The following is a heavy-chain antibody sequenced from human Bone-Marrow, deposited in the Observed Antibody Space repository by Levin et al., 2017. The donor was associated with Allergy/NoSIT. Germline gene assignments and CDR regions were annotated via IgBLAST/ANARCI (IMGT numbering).Heavy chain of an antibody. CDR3: ARDSLGYSSSWYFFDL. D-gene: IGHD6-13*01. J-gene: IGHJ4*02. CDR1: GFVFTRHT. V-gene: IGHV3-21*01. CDR2: ISSSGNYI. Sequence: PGGFLRLSCTASGFVFTRHTMHWVRQAPGKGLEWVASISSSGNYIMYADSLKGRFTISRDNAKNSLYLQMHSLRGDETAVYYCARDSLGYSSSWYFFDLWGQGTLVTVSS.